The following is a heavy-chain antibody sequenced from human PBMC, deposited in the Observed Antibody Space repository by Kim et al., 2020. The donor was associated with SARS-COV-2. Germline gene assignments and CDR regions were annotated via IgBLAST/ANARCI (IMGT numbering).Heavy chain of an antibody. J-gene: IGHJ4*02. Sequence: SETLSLTCTVSGGSISSYYWSWIRQPPGKGLEWIGYIYYSGSTNYNPSLKSRVTISVDTSKNQFSLKLSSVTAADTAVYYCARRRYSFDWWGQGTLVTVSS. CDR3: ARRRYSFDW. D-gene: IGHD3-9*01. CDR2: IYYSGST. V-gene: IGHV4-59*08. CDR1: GGSISSYY.